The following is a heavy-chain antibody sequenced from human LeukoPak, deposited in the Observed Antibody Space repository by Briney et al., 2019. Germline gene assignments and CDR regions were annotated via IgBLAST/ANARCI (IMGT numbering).Heavy chain of an antibody. CDR3: ARGGYCTTALCYAMNAFDI. CDR1: GFTFSSYE. J-gene: IGHJ3*02. V-gene: IGHV3-48*03. CDR2: ISSSGKTA. D-gene: IGHD2-2*03. Sequence: GGSLRLSCAASGFTFSSYEMNWVRQAPGKGLEWLSYISSSGKTAYYADSVKGRFTISRDNAKNSLYLQMNSLRAEDTAVYYCARGGYCTTALCYAMNAFDIWGQGTMVTVSS.